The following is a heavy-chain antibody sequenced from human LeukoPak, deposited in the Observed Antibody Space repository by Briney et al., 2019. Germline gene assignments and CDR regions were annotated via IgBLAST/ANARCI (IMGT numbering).Heavy chain of an antibody. CDR2: FDPEDGET. V-gene: IGHV1-24*01. CDR3: ATGATMVRGVTPIPIYYYYYMDV. CDR1: GYTLTELS. J-gene: IGHJ6*03. D-gene: IGHD3-10*01. Sequence: ASVKVSCKVSGYTLTELSMHWVRQAPGKGLEWMGGFDPEDGETIYAQKFQGRVTMTEDTSTDTAYMELSSLRSEDTAVYYCATGATMVRGVTPIPIYYYYYMDVWGKGTTVTVSS.